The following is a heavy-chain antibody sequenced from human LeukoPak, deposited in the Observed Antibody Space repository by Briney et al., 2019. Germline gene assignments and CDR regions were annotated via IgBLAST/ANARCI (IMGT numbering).Heavy chain of an antibody. J-gene: IGHJ4*02. Sequence: GGSLRLSCAASGFTFSNAWMNWVRPAPGKGLEWVGRIKNRAEGGATDYAAPVNGRFTISRDDSTNTVFLQMNTLLNEDTAVYFCVTQYFDLWGQGTLVTVSS. V-gene: IGHV3-15*05. CDR2: IKNRAEGGAT. CDR1: GFTFSNAW. CDR3: VTQYFDL. D-gene: IGHD2/OR15-2a*01.